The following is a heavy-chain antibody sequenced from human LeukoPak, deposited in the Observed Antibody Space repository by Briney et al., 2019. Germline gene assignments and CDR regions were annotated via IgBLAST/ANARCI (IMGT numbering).Heavy chain of an antibody. V-gene: IGHV3-23*01. CDR1: GFTFSSYP. CDR2: ISGSGTST. Sequence: PGGSLRLSCAASGFTFSSYPMNWVRQAPGKGLEWVSAISGSGTSTYYADSVKGRFTISRDNSKNTLYLQMNSLRAEDTAVYYCARDPRYSYFDYWGQGIPVTVSS. J-gene: IGHJ4*02. D-gene: IGHD2-15*01. CDR3: ARDPRYSYFDY.